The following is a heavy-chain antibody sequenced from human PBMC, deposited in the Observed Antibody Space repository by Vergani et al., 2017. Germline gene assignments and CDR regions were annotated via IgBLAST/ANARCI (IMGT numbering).Heavy chain of an antibody. J-gene: IGHJ4*02. D-gene: IGHD3-10*01. Sequence: EVQLLESGGGLVQPGGSLRLTCAASEFTFSNYAMNWVRQAPGKGLEWVSGISGSGVSAYYTDSVKGRFTISRDNSKNTLFLQMNNLRTEDTAIYYCAKQYFVSGNYLFDYWGQGTLVTVSS. V-gene: IGHV3-23*01. CDR1: EFTFSNYA. CDR2: ISGSGVSA. CDR3: AKQYFVSGNYLFDY.